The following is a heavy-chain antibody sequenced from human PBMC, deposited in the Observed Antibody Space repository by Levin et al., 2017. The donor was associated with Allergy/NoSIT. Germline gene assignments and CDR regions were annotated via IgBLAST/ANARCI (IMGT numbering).Heavy chain of an antibody. J-gene: IGHJ4*02. CDR2: ISGFGGSS. D-gene: IGHD3-22*01. V-gene: IGHV3-23*01. CDR1: GFTFSSYA. CDR3: AKGANPTIVVDPYFDY. Sequence: GGSLRLSCAASGFTFSSYAMSWVRQAPGKGLEWVSTISGFGGSSYYADSVKGRFTISRDNSKSTLYVLMNSLRAEDTAVYYCAKGANPTIVVDPYFDYWGQGALVTVSS.